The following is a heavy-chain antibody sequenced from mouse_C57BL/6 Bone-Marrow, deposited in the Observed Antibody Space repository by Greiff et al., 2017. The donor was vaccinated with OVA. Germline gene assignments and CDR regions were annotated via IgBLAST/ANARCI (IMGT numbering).Heavy chain of an antibody. CDR2: ISSGSSTI. CDR1: GFTFSDYG. CDR3: ARINYWYFDV. J-gene: IGHJ1*03. Sequence: EVKLVESGGGLVKPGGSLKLSCAASGFTFSDYGMHWVRQAPEKGLEWVAYISSGSSTIYYADTVKGRFHISRDNAKNTLFLQMTSLRSEDTAMYYCARINYWYFDVWGTGTTVTVSS. V-gene: IGHV5-17*01.